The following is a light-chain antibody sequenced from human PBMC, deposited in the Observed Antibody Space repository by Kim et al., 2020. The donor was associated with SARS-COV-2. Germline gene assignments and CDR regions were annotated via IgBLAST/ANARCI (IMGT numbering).Light chain of an antibody. V-gene: IGLV1-40*01. CDR3: QSYDSSLSAWV. CDR2: ANN. CDR1: STNIGAGFD. Sequence: QSVLTQPPSVSGAPGQRVTISFTGSSTNIGAGFDVHWYQQVPGTAPKLLIYANNNRPSGVPDRVSGSKSGTSASLAITGLQAEDEADYHCQSYDSSLSAWVFGGGTKLTVL. J-gene: IGLJ3*02.